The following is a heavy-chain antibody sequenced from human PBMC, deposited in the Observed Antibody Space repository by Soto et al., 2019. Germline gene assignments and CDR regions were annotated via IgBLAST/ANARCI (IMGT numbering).Heavy chain of an antibody. CDR2: INRDGSKK. Sequence: EVQLEESGGDLVQPGGSLRLSCAASGFTLSAYWMTWVRQAPGKGLEWVANINRDGSKKSYLDSVRGRFTISRDNVGNSLYLPMDGLRADDTALYYCARDVSPGSSSLYLDAFDIWGQGTMVTVSS. V-gene: IGHV3-7*05. J-gene: IGHJ3*02. CDR1: GFTLSAYW. CDR3: ARDVSPGSSSLYLDAFDI. D-gene: IGHD6-13*01.